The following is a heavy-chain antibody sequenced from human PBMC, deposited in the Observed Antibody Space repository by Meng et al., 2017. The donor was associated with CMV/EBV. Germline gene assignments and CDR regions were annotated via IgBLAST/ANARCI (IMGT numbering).Heavy chain of an antibody. CDR2: ISDSGGIT. D-gene: IGHD3-22*01. CDR1: EFTFSSYA. V-gene: IGHV3-23*01. CDR3: AKDLGGHRGYYYDSSGPLPGDY. J-gene: IGHJ4*02. Sequence: GGSLRLSCAASEFTFSSYAMNWVRQAPGKGLEWVSIISDSGGITYYADSVKGRFTISRDNSKNTLYLQMNSLRAEDTAVYYCAKDLGGHRGYYYDSSGPLPGDYWGQGTLVTVSS.